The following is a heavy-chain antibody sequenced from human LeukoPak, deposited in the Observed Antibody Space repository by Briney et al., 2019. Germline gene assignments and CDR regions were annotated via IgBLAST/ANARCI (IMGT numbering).Heavy chain of an antibody. D-gene: IGHD4-11*01. Sequence: ASVKVSCKASGYSFTTDYMHWVRQAPGQGLEWMGIIKPSGGSTSYAQKFQDRVTMTRDTSTSTVYMELSSLRSEDTAVYYCASVHDSHWYFAYWGHGTLVTVSS. CDR2: IKPSGGST. CDR1: GYSFTTDY. V-gene: IGHV1-46*01. J-gene: IGHJ4*01. CDR3: ASVHDSHWYFAY.